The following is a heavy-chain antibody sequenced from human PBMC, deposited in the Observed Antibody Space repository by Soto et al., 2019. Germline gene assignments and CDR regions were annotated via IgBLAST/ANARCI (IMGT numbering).Heavy chain of an antibody. CDR1: GYSFISYW. CDR3: ARGDYDILTCYYKNYYGMDV. J-gene: IGHJ6*02. V-gene: IGHV5-51*01. Sequence: GESLKISCKGSGYSFISYWIGWVRQMPGKGLEWMGIIYPGDSDTRYSPSFQGQVTISADESISTAYLQWSSLKASDTAMYYCARGDYDILTCYYKNYYGMDVWGQGTTVTVSS. D-gene: IGHD3-9*01. CDR2: IYPGDSDT.